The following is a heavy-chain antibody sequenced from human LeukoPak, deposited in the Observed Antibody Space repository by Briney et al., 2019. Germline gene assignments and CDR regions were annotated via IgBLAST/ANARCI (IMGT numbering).Heavy chain of an antibody. Sequence: GASVKVSRKASGYTFTSYGISWVRQAPGQGLEWMGWISAYKGNTNYAQKLQGRVTMTTDTSTSTAYMELRSLRSDDTAVYYCARAGYGDYALEGSWFDLWGQGTLVTVSS. J-gene: IGHJ5*02. CDR1: GYTFTSYG. CDR3: ARAGYGDYALEGSWFDL. CDR2: ISAYKGNT. V-gene: IGHV1-18*01. D-gene: IGHD4-17*01.